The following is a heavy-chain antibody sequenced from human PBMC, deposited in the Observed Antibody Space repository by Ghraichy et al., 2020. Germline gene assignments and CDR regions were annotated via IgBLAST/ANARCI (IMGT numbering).Heavy chain of an antibody. CDR2: ISAYNGNT. CDR1: GYTFTSYG. J-gene: IGHJ5*02. V-gene: IGHV1-18*04. D-gene: IGHD4-17*01. Sequence: ASVKVSCKASGYTFTSYGISWVRQAPGQGLEWMGWISAYNGNTNYAQKLQGRVTMTTDTSTSTAYMELRSLRSDDTAVYYCARDRQHDYGTPVGFDPWGQGTLVTVSS. CDR3: ARDRQHDYGTPVGFDP.